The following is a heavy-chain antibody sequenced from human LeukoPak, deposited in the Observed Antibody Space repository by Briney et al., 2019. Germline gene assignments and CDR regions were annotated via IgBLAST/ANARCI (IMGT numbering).Heavy chain of an antibody. CDR3: TTADYGGNSVGGDY. J-gene: IGHJ4*02. CDR1: GLTFTKAW. V-gene: IGHV3-15*01. D-gene: IGHD4-23*01. Sequence: PGGSLRLSCAASGLTFTKAWMTWVRQAPGKGLEWVGRIKSKTDGGTTDYAAPVKGRFTISRDDSKNTLYLQMNSLKTEDTAVYYCTTADYGGNSVGGDYWGQGTLVTVSS. CDR2: IKSKTDGGTT.